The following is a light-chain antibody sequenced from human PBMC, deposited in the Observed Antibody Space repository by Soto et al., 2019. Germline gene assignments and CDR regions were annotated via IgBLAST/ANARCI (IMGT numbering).Light chain of an antibody. V-gene: IGKV1-5*01. CDR2: DAS. CDR1: QSISSW. J-gene: IGKJ3*01. CDR3: QQYNSYSFT. Sequence: DIQMTQSPSTLSASVGDRVTITCRASQSISSWLAWYQQKPGKAPKLLIYDASRLESGGPSRFSGSGSGTEFTLTVSSLQPDDFATYYCQQYNSYSFTFGPGTKVDIK.